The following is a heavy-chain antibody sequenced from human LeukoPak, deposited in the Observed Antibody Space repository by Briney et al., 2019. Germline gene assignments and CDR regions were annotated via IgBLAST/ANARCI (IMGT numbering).Heavy chain of an antibody. CDR1: GGSFSSHY. J-gene: IGHJ6*03. V-gene: IGHV4-59*11. CDR2: IYYSGST. CDR3: ARDYSSSSGYYYYYYMDV. D-gene: IGHD6-6*01. Sequence: KPSETLSLTCTVSGGSFSSHYWSWIRQPPGKGLEWIGYIYYSGSTNYNPSLKSRVTISVDTSKNQFSLKLSSVTAADTAVYHCARDYSSSSGYYYYYYMDVWGKGTTVTVSS.